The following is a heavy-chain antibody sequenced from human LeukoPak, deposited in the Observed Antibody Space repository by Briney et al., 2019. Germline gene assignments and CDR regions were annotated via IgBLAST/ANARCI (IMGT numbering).Heavy chain of an antibody. CDR1: GFSLTSYA. CDR2: ISANGGKT. V-gene: IGHV3-23*01. J-gene: IGHJ3*01. CDR3: ARSVQGVIADAFNV. D-gene: IGHD3-10*01. Sequence: PGGSLRLSCAPSGFSLTSYAMTWVRQAPGEGLEWVSDISANGGKTYYSDSVKGRFTISRDISKNTLFLQMNSLKVEDTAVYYCARSVQGVIADAFNVWGQGTMVAVSS.